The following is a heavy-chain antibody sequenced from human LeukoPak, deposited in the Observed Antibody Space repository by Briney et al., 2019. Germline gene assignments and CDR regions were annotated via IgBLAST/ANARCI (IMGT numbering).Heavy chain of an antibody. Sequence: PGRSLRLSCATSGFTFSSYSMHWVRQAPGKGLEWVAVISYDGSNKYYADSVKGRFTISRDNSKNTLYLQMNSLRAEDTAVYYCARVIESDYGDYADYWGQGTLVTVSS. V-gene: IGHV3-30-3*01. CDR1: GFTFSSYS. D-gene: IGHD4-17*01. J-gene: IGHJ4*02. CDR3: ARVIESDYGDYADY. CDR2: ISYDGSNK.